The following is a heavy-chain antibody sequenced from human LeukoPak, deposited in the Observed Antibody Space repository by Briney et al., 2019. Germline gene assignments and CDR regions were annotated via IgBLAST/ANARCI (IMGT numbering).Heavy chain of an antibody. V-gene: IGHV4-38-2*02. D-gene: IGHD1-26*01. Sequence: SETLSLTCTVSGYSISSGYYWGWIRQPPGKGLEWIGSIYHSGSTYYNPSLKSRVTISVDTSKNQFSLKLSSVTAADTAVYYCARDHREGGLDPWGQGTLVTVSS. CDR2: IYHSGST. J-gene: IGHJ5*02. CDR3: ARDHREGGLDP. CDR1: GYSISSGYY.